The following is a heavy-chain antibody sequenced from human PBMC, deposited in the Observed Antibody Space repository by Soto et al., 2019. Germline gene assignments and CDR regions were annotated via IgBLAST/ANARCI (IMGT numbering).Heavy chain of an antibody. J-gene: IGHJ6*02. Sequence: QVQLVESGGGVVQPGRSLRLSCAASGFTFSSYGMHWVRQAPGKGLEWVAVIWYDGSNKYYADSVKGRFTISRDNSKNTRYLQMNSLRAEDTAVYYCARDWCAGSNPNDYYYYGMDVWGQGTTVTVSS. D-gene: IGHD1-1*01. CDR2: IWYDGSNK. CDR1: GFTFSSYG. CDR3: ARDWCAGSNPNDYYYYGMDV. V-gene: IGHV3-33*01.